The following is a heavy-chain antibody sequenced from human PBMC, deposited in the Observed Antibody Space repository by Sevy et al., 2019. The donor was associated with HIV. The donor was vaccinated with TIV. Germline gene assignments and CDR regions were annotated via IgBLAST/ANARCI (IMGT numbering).Heavy chain of an antibody. J-gene: IGHJ4*02. Sequence: GGSLRLSCGVSGFTFSSYAMTWVRQPPGKGLEWVSIISGSGATTSYEDSVKGRFTISRDNSKNALYLQMNSLRAEDTAVYYCATLRSGVLKRPYYFDYWGQGTLVTVSS. CDR1: GFTFSSYA. D-gene: IGHD3-10*01. CDR2: ISGSGATT. V-gene: IGHV3-23*01. CDR3: ATLRSGVLKRPYYFDY.